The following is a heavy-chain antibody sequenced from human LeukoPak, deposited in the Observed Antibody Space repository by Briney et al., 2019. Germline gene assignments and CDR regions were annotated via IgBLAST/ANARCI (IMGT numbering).Heavy chain of an antibody. CDR3: ARRVDGSGGYSGTDV. V-gene: IGHV3-73*01. CDR2: IRTKPSNNSS. J-gene: IGHJ6*02. D-gene: IGHD2-21*01. Sequence: GGSLTLSCAASGFTFSGSAMHWVRQAPGKGLEWIGHIRTKPSNNSSSYAESVRGRFTITCDDSKNTTYLEMNSLKTEDTAVYDCARRVDGSGGYSGTDVWGQGATVTVSS. CDR1: GFTFSGSA.